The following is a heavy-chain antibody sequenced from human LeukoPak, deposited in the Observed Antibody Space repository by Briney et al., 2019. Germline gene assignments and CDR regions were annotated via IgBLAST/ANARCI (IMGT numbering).Heavy chain of an antibody. V-gene: IGHV3-30*04. J-gene: IGHJ4*02. CDR1: GFTFSNHA. D-gene: IGHD3-22*01. Sequence: PGRSLRLSCVISGFTFSNHAMHWVRQGPGKGLEWVAVISDDGTSKFYADSVKGRFTISRDNAKNSLYLQMNSLRAEDTALYYCAKDILPHYYDSSGYFSYWGQGTLVTVSS. CDR2: ISDDGTSK. CDR3: AKDILPHYYDSSGYFSY.